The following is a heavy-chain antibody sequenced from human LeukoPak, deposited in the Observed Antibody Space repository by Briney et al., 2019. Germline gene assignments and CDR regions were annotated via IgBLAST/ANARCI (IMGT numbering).Heavy chain of an antibody. J-gene: IGHJ6*02. CDR1: GFTFYTYW. D-gene: IGHD3-3*01. Sequence: GGSLRLSCAASGFTFYTYWMSWVRQPPGKGLEWVANIKHDGSEKYYVDSVKGRFTISRDNAENSLCLQMNSLRAEDTAVYYCARDFFWGMDVWGQGTTVTVSS. CDR3: ARDFFWGMDV. CDR2: IKHDGSEK. V-gene: IGHV3-7*01.